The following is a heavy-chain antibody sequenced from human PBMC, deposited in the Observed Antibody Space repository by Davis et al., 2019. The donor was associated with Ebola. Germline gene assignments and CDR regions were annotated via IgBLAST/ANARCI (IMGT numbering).Heavy chain of an antibody. CDR1: GDTLTSYA. D-gene: IGHD2-15*01. CDR2: IIPVFRTA. CDR3: AHLGPQRYCSGGGCHGYLDY. Sequence: SVKVSCKAVGDTLTSYAMTWVRQAPGQGLEWMGGIIPVFRTANYAQKFQSRVTITADESTRTAYMEVNGLRSEDTAVYYCAHLGPQRYCSGGGCHGYLDYWGQGTLVTVSS. J-gene: IGHJ4*02. V-gene: IGHV1-69*13.